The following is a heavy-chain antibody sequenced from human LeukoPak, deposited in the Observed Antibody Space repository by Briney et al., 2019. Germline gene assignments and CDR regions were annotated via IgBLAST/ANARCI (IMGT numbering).Heavy chain of an antibody. Sequence: GGSLGLSCAASGFTFSSHSMNWVRQAPGKGLEWVSSVSSSSSFIYYADSVKGRFTISRDNAKKSLYLQMNSLRAEDTAVYYCARDRVSGFGPDYWGQGTLVTVSS. V-gene: IGHV3-21*01. CDR2: VSSSSSFI. CDR3: ARDRVSGFGPDY. J-gene: IGHJ4*02. CDR1: GFTFSSHS. D-gene: IGHD3-10*01.